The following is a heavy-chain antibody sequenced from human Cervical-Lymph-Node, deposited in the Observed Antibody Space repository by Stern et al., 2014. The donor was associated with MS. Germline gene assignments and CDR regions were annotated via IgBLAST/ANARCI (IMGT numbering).Heavy chain of an antibody. CDR1: GFTFSSYG. CDR3: AREGGNTAEYFQH. CDR2: IWYDGSNK. V-gene: IGHV3-33*01. D-gene: IGHD4-23*01. J-gene: IGHJ1*01. Sequence: QLVQSGGGVVQPGRSLRLSCAASGFTFSSYGMHWVRQAPGKGLEWVAIIWYDGSNKYYADSVKGRFTIARDSSKSTLYLQMNSLRAEDTAVYSCAREGGNTAEYFQHWGQGTLVTVSS.